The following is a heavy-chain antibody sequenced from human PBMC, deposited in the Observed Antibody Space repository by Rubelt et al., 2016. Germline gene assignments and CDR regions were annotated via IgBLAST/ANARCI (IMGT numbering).Heavy chain of an antibody. V-gene: IGHV2-5*02. CDR2: IYWDDDK. J-gene: IGHJ5*02. CDR3: AQALDGSDWNSRRYDP. CDR1: GLSLTSRPEG. Sequence: QITLKESGPTLVKPTQTLTLTSTFSGLSLTSRPEGVGWIRQPPGKALEWLAVIYWDDDKRYSPSLKNRLTITKDTSKKQVVLTMTNMDPVDTATYYCAQALDGSDWNSRRYDPWGQGILVTVSS. D-gene: IGHD1-7*01.